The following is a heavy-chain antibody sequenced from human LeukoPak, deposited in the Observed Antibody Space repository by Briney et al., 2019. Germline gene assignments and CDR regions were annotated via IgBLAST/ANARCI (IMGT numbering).Heavy chain of an antibody. CDR3: ARNEGQQLSRSWFDP. J-gene: IGHJ5*02. Sequence: SDTLSLTCTVSGGSISSFSGSWIRQPPGKGLEWIGYIYNSGTTNYNPSLRSRVTMSIDTSKTQFSLKLTSVTAADTAVYYCARNEGQQLSRSWFDPWGQGTLVTVSS. V-gene: IGHV4-59*07. CDR1: GGSISSFS. D-gene: IGHD6-13*01. CDR2: IYNSGTT.